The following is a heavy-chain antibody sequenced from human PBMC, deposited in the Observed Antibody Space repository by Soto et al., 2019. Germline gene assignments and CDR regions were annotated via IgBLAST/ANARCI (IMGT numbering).Heavy chain of an antibody. CDR2: ISGSMGSVADP. J-gene: IGHJ4*02. D-gene: IGHD2-2*01. CDR1: GFTFSTYT. CDR3: AKARCSTTDCYVPDY. V-gene: IGHV3-23*01. Sequence: PGGSLRLSCVASGFTFSTYTMSWVRQAPGKGLEWVSVISGSMGSVADPYYADSVRGRFTISRDNSKNTLYLQMNSLRAEDTAIYYCAKARCSTTDCYVPDYWGRGTLVTVSS.